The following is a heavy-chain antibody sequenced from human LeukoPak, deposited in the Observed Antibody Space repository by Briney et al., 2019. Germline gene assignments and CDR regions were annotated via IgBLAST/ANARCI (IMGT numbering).Heavy chain of an antibody. D-gene: IGHD3-22*01. CDR3: ARAPYYDSSGYPKYYFDY. V-gene: IGHV1-2*02. J-gene: IGHJ4*02. Sequence: GASVKVSCKASGYTFTGYYMHWVRQAPGQGLEWMGWIIPNSGGTNYAQKFQGRVTMTRDTSITTAYMELSRLRSDDTAVYYCARAPYYDSSGYPKYYFDYWGQGTLVTVSS. CDR2: IIPNSGGT. CDR1: GYTFTGYY.